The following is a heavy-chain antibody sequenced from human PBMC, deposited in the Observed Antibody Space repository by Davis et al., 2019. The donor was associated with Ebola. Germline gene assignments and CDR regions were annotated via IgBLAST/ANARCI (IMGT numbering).Heavy chain of an antibody. V-gene: IGHV4-38-2*01. CDR1: GYSISSGYY. D-gene: IGHD2-2*01. CDR3: ARGMGCGSTTCSTFDY. J-gene: IGHJ4*02. CDR2: IYQSGST. Sequence: PSETLSLTCAVSGYSISSGYYWGWIRQPPGKGLEWIGYIYQSGSTNYNPSLKSRATMSVDTSKNQFSLKLSSVTAADTAVYYCARGMGCGSTTCSTFDYWGQGTLVTVSS.